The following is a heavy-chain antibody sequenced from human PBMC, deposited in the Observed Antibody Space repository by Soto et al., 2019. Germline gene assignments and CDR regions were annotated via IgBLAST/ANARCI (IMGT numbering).Heavy chain of an antibody. CDR2: IIPILGIA. D-gene: IGHD2-2*01. J-gene: IGHJ5*02. CDR1: GGTFSSYT. Sequence: QVQLVQSGAEVKKPGSSVKVSCKASGGTFSSYTISWVRQAPGQGLEWMGRIIPILGIANYAQKFQGRVTITADKSPSTAYMELSSVRSEDTAVYYCARGGYCSSTSCYSNWFDPWGQGTLVTVSS. V-gene: IGHV1-69*02. CDR3: ARGGYCSSTSCYSNWFDP.